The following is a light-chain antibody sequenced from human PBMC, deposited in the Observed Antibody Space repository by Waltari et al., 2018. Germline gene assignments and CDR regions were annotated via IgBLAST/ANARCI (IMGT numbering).Light chain of an antibody. CDR2: DAS. V-gene: IGKV3-11*01. CDR1: QSVGTY. CDR3: QQRTDWPLT. J-gene: IGKJ4*01. Sequence: EIVLTQSPATLSLSPGERATLSCRASQSVGTYLAWYQQKPGQAPRLLISDASYRASGIPARFSGSGSGTDFTLTISSLEPEDFTIYYCQQRTDWPLTFGGGTKVEIK.